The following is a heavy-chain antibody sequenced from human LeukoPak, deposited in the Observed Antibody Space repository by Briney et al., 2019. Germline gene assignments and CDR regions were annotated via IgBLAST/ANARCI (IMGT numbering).Heavy chain of an antibody. V-gene: IGHV4-34*01. Sequence: SETLSLTCAVYGGSFSGYYWSWIRQPPGKGLEWIGEINHSGSTNYNPSLKSRVTISVDTSKNQFSLKLSSVTAADTAVYYCARVSPGYSGYDRRTDVWGKGTTVIVSS. CDR2: INHSGST. J-gene: IGHJ6*04. CDR1: GGSFSGYY. D-gene: IGHD5-12*01. CDR3: ARVSPGYSGYDRRTDV.